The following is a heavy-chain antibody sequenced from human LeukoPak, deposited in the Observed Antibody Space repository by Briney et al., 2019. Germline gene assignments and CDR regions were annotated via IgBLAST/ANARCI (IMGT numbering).Heavy chain of an antibody. CDR2: IYSGGTT. V-gene: IGHV3-66*01. D-gene: IGHD3-10*01. Sequence: GGSLRLSCAASELSVSSNYTTWVRQAPGKGLECVSIIYSGGTTYYADSVRGRFTISRDNSKNTLYLQMDRLRVEDTAVYYCARKSDSLMLRGGDCWGQGTLVTVSS. CDR3: ARKSDSLMLRGGDC. CDR1: ELSVSSNY. J-gene: IGHJ4*02.